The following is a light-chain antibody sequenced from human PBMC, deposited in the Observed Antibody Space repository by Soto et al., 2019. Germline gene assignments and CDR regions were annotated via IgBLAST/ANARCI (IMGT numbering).Light chain of an antibody. CDR2: DNV. CDR1: SSNIANNY. J-gene: IGLJ3*02. V-gene: IGLV1-51*01. CDR3: GTWDTSLSAWV. Sequence: QAVLTQPPSVSATPGQKVAISCSGSSSNIANNYVSWYQQFPGTAPKLLIYDNVERPSGISDRFSGSKSGTSATLGITGLQTGDEADYYCGTWDTSLSAWVFGGGTKVTVL.